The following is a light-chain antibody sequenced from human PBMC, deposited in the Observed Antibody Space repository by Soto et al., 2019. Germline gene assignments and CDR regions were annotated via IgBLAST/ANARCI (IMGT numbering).Light chain of an antibody. Sequence: DIQMTQSPSTLSASVGDIVTITCRASQSISNWLAWYQQKPGKAPKLLIYDASTLESGVPSRFSGSGSGTDFTLTITSLQPDDFATYYCQQYGSYLITFGQGTRLEIK. CDR2: DAS. CDR3: QQYGSYLIT. J-gene: IGKJ5*01. CDR1: QSISNW. V-gene: IGKV1-5*01.